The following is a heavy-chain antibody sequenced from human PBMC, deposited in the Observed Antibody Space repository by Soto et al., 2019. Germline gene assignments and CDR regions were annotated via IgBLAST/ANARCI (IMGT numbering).Heavy chain of an antibody. J-gene: IGHJ3*02. CDR2: IKQDGSEK. Sequence: GGSLRLSCAASGFTFSSYWMSWVRQAPGKGLEWVANIKQDGSEKYYVDSVKGRFTISRDNAKNSLYLQMNSLRAEDTAMYYCARESRRLGHFDAFDIWGQGTMVTVSS. CDR3: ARESRRLGHFDAFDI. CDR1: GFTFSSYW. V-gene: IGHV3-7*03. D-gene: IGHD2-21*01.